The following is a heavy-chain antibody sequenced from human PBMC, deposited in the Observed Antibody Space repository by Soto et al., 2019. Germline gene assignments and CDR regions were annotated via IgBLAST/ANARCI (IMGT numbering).Heavy chain of an antibody. Sequence: QVQLVQSGAEVKKPGASVKVSCKASGYTFTSYGISWVRQAPGQGLEWMGWISAYNGNTNYAQKLQGRVTMTTDTSKSTDYMELRSLRSDDTAVYYCARVGRYFDWLVEVEDYWGQGTLVTVSS. V-gene: IGHV1-18*01. CDR3: ARVGRYFDWLVEVEDY. CDR2: ISAYNGNT. D-gene: IGHD3-9*01. J-gene: IGHJ4*02. CDR1: GYTFTSYG.